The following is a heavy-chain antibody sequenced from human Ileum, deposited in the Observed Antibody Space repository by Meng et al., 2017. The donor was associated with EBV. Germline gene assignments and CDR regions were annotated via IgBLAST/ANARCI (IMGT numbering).Heavy chain of an antibody. D-gene: IGHD3-10*01. V-gene: IGHV4-4*02. Sequence: VQLKESGAGLGKPSGTVSLIWAVSGGSNGSSYWWTWVRQPPEKGLEWIGEIYHSGSTNYNPSLKSRLTLSVDKSKSQFSLELISVTAADTAVYYCARGRRFGSGRYALDYWGQGTLVTVSS. J-gene: IGHJ4*02. CDR2: IYHSGST. CDR1: GGSNGSSYW. CDR3: ARGRRFGSGRYALDY.